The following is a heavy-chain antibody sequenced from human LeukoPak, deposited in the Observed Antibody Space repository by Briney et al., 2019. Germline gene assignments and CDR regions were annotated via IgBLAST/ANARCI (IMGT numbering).Heavy chain of an antibody. J-gene: IGHJ4*02. D-gene: IGHD5-18*01. Sequence: PGGSLRLSCAASGFTFSSYAMSWVRQAPGKGLEWVSAISGSGGSTYYADSVKGRFTISRDNSKNTLYLQMNSLRAEDTAVYYCARGTWIQLWPSDYWGQGTLVTVSS. CDR2: ISGSGGST. V-gene: IGHV3-23*01. CDR3: ARGTWIQLWPSDY. CDR1: GFTFSSYA.